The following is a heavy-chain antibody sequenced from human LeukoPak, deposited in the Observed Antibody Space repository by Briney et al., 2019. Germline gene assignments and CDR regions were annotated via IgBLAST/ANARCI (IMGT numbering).Heavy chain of an antibody. CDR1: GFTFSSYA. D-gene: IGHD3-3*01. J-gene: IGHJ4*02. Sequence: GGSLRLSCAASGFTFSSYAMCWVRQAPGKGLEWVSAISGSGGSTYYADSVKGRFTISRDNSKNTLYLQMNSLRAEDTAVYYCATGDFWSGYFYFDYWGQGTLVTVSS. CDR2: ISGSGGST. CDR3: ATGDFWSGYFYFDY. V-gene: IGHV3-23*01.